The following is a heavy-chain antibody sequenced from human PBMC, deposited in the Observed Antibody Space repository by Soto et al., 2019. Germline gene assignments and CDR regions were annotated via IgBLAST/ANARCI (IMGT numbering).Heavy chain of an antibody. CDR3: ARGQGSGWFDYYYYGMDV. CDR2: IYYSGST. J-gene: IGHJ6*02. V-gene: IGHV4-39*01. CDR1: GGSISSSSYY. Sequence: SETLSLTCTVSGGSISSSSYYWGWIRQPPGKGLEWIGSIYYSGSTYYNPSLKSRVTISVDTSKNQFSLKLSSVTAADTAGYYGARGQGSGWFDYYYYGMDVWGQGTTVT. D-gene: IGHD6-19*01.